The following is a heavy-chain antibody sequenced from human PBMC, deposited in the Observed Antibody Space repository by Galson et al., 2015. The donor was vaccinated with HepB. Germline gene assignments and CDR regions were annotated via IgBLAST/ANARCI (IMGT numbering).Heavy chain of an antibody. D-gene: IGHD1-26*01. CDR2: INVGSTTM. J-gene: IGHJ4*02. V-gene: IGHV3-48*02. CDR1: GFTFSAHA. Sequence: SLRLSCAASGFTFSAHAMIWVRQAPGKGLEWVSYINVGSTTMYYADSVKGRFIISRDNAKNLLYLQMNSLRDADTAVYYCARDGVVGAPVDYWGRGTLVTVSS. CDR3: ARDGVVGAPVDY.